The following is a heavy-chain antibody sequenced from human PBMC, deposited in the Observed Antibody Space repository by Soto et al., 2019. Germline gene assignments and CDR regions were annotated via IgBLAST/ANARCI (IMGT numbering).Heavy chain of an antibody. CDR1: GGSIRSNNW. J-gene: IGHJ4*02. V-gene: IGHV4-4*02. CDR3: ARVYSGSYSDY. CDR2: IFHSGST. D-gene: IGHD1-26*01. Sequence: QVQLQESGPGLVKPSGTLSLTCAVSGGSIRSNNWWSWVRQPPGKGLEWIGEIFHSGSTHYNPSLKTRVTISVDKSKNQFSLKLSSVIAADTAVYYCARVYSGSYSDYWGQGTLVTVSS.